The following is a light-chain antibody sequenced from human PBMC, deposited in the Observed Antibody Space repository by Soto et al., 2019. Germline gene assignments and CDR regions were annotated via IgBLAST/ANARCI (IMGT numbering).Light chain of an antibody. CDR1: STHLHNNNY. CDR2: HVS. J-gene: IGLJ1*01. Sequence: QSALAQPPSVSGSPGQSITISCTGTSTHLHNNNYVSWYQQHPGRAPKLIIYHVSYRPSGVPSRFSGSKSDSSASLTIYGLQAEDEADYYCRSYTPSRNTYVVGAGTQVTVL. CDR3: RSYTPSRNTYV. V-gene: IGLV2-14*03.